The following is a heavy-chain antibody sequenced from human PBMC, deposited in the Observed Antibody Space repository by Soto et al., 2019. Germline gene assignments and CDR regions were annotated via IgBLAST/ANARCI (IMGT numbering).Heavy chain of an antibody. CDR2: IIPIFGTA. V-gene: IGHV1-69*13. D-gene: IGHD3-10*01. Sequence: ASVKVSCKASGGTFSSYAISWVRQAPGQGLEWMGGIIPIFGTANYAQKFQGGVTVTADESTSTAYMELSSLRSEDTAVYYCARDTMVRGVIIYGMDVWGQGTTVTVSS. J-gene: IGHJ6*02. CDR1: GGTFSSYA. CDR3: ARDTMVRGVIIYGMDV.